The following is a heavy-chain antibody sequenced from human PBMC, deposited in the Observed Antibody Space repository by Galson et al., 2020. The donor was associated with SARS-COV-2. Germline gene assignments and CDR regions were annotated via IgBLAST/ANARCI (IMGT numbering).Heavy chain of an antibody. CDR3: ARELPGIAVAPY. J-gene: IGHJ4*02. D-gene: IGHD6-19*01. Sequence: ASVKVSCKASGGTFSSYAISWVRQAPGQGLEWMGGIIPIFGTAKYAQKFQGRVTITTDESTSTAYMELSSLRSEDTAVYYCARELPGIAVAPYWGQGTLVTVSS. CDR2: IIPIFGTA. CDR1: GGTFSSYA. V-gene: IGHV1-69*05.